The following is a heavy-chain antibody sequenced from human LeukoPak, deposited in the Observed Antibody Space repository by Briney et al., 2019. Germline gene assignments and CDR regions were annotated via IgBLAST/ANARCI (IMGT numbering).Heavy chain of an antibody. V-gene: IGHV1-2*02. J-gene: IGHJ6*03. D-gene: IGHD4-17*01. CDR3: AREDFDYGDYVESSYYYMDV. CDR1: GYTFTGYY. CDR2: INPNSGGT. Sequence: ASVKVSCKASGYTFTGYYMHWVRQAPGQGLEWMGWINPNSGGTNYAQKFQGRVTVTRDTSISTAYMELSRLRSDDTAVYYCAREDFDYGDYVESSYYYMDVWGKGTTVTVSS.